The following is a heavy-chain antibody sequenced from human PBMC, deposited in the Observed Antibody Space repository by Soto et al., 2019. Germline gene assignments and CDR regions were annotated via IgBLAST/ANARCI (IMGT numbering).Heavy chain of an antibody. V-gene: IGHV3-48*01. D-gene: IGHD2-2*01. CDR2: ISTSSSNI. CDR1: GFSFSYYG. CDR3: ARETSTGNYDMDV. Sequence: ESGGGLVQPGGSLRLSCAASGFSFSYYGMNWVRQAPGKGLEWVSYISTSSSNIYYADSVKGRFTISRDNAKNSLSLQMNSLRAADTAVYYCARETSTGNYDMDVWGKGTTVTVSS. J-gene: IGHJ6*03.